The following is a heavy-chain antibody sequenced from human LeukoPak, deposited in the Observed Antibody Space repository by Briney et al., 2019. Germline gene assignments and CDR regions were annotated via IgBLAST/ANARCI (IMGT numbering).Heavy chain of an antibody. CDR2: IYPGDSEV. D-gene: IGHD3-22*01. Sequence: GESLKISCKGSGYSFNTYWIGWVRQMPGKGLECMGIIYPGDSEVRYSPSFQGQVTISADKSISTAYLQWSSLKASDSAMYYCARLLNYDDLDYWGQGTLVTVSS. J-gene: IGHJ4*02. CDR1: GYSFNTYW. CDR3: ARLLNYDDLDY. V-gene: IGHV5-51*01.